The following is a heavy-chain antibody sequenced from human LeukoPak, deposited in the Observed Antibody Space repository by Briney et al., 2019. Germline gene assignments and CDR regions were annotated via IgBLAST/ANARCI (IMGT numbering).Heavy chain of an antibody. CDR1: GYTFTSYA. CDR3: ARGAYSSGWYEDY. D-gene: IGHD6-19*01. J-gene: IGHJ4*02. Sequence: ASVKVSCKASGYTFTSYAMHWVRQAPGQRLEWMGWINAGNGNTRYSQKFQGRVTITRDTSASTAYMELSSLRSEDTAVYYCARGAYSSGWYEDYWGQGTLVTVSS. V-gene: IGHV1-3*01. CDR2: INAGNGNT.